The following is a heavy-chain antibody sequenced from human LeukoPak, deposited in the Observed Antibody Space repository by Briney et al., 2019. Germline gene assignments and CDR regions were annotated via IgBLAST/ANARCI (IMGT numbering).Heavy chain of an antibody. D-gene: IGHD1-26*01. V-gene: IGHV4-59*08. CDR2: IYYSGST. CDR3: ARHARSCGIYCSSDNLFDP. CDR1: GGSISSYY. Sequence: SETLSLTCTVSGGSISSYYWSWIRQPPGKGLEWIGYIYYSGSTNYNPSLKSRVTISVDTSKTQFSLKLSSVTAVDTAVYYCARHARSCGIYCSSDNLFDPWGQGTLVTVS. J-gene: IGHJ5*02.